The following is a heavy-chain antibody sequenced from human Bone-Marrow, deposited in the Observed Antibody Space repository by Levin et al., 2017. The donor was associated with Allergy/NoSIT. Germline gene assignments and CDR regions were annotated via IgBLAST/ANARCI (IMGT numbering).Heavy chain of an antibody. Sequence: GESLKISCKGSGYSFTDYWISWVRQMPGKGLEWMGRIDPSDSFTNYSPSFEGHVTISTDKSSTTVYLQWRSLQASDTATYYCAKQGAPGYTVSPYYLDYWGQGTQVTVST. CDR2: IDPSDSFT. CDR3: AKQGAPGYTVSPYYLDY. V-gene: IGHV5-10-1*01. J-gene: IGHJ4*02. CDR1: GYSFTDYW. D-gene: IGHD2-2*02.